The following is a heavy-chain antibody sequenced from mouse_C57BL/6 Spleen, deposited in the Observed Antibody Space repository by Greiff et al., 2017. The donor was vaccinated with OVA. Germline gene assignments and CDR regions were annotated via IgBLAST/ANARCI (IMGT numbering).Heavy chain of an antibody. CDR3: ARSYYCGSSYWYFDV. CDR1: GYTFTDYY. CDR2: INPNNGGT. J-gene: IGHJ1*03. Sequence: EVQLQQSGPELVKPGASVKISCKASGYTFTDYYMNWVKQSHGKSLEWIGDINPNNGGTSYNQKFKGKATLTVDKSSSTAYMELRSLTSEDSAVYYCARSYYCGSSYWYFDVWGTGTTVTVSS. V-gene: IGHV1-26*01. D-gene: IGHD1-1*01.